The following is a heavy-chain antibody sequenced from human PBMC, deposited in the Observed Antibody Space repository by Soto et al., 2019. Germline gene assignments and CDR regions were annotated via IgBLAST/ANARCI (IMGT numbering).Heavy chain of an antibody. CDR1: GGSISSSSYY. J-gene: IGHJ4*02. CDR2: IYYSGST. V-gene: IGHV4-39*01. Sequence: SETLSLTCTVSGGSISSSSYYWGWIRQPPGKGLEWIGSIYYSGSTYYNPSLKSRVTISVDTSKNQFSLKLNSVTAADTAVYYCARGYSGYDPSPYYWGQGTLVTVSS. D-gene: IGHD5-12*01. CDR3: ARGYSGYDPSPYY.